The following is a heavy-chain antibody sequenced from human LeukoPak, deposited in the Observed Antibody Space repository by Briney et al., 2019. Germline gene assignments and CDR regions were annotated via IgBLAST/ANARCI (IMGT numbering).Heavy chain of an antibody. CDR1: GGSISSYY. CDR2: IYYSGST. CDR3: ARSQQLIRPFDS. D-gene: IGHD6-13*01. J-gene: IGHJ4*02. V-gene: IGHV4-59*01. Sequence: PSETLSLTCTVSGGSISSYYWSWIRQPPGKGLEWIGYIYYSGSTNYNPSLKSRVTISVDTSKNQFSLRLTSVTAADTAVYYCARSQQLIRPFDSWGQGTLVTVSS.